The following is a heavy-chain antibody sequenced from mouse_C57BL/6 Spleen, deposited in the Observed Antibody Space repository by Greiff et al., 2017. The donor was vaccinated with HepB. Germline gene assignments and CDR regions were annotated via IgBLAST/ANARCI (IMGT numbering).Heavy chain of an antibody. CDR1: GYAFSSYW. V-gene: IGHV1-80*01. D-gene: IGHD2-3*01. J-gene: IGHJ2*01. CDR2: IYPGDGDT. CDR3: ARGEDGYYGHYFDY. Sequence: VQLQQSGAELVKPGASVKISCKASGYAFSSYWMNWVKQRPGKGLEWIGQIYPGDGDTNYNGKFKGKATLTADKSSSTAYMQLSSLTSEDSAVYFCARGEDGYYGHYFDYWGQGTTLTVSS.